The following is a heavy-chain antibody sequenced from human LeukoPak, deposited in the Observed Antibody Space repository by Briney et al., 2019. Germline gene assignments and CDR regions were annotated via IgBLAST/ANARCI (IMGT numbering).Heavy chain of an antibody. CDR1: GGSISSYY. CDR3: ARDTRNDSSGYYYYYYGMDV. CDR2: IYYSGST. Sequence: PSETLSLTCTVSGGSISSYYWSWIRQPPGKGLEWIGYIYYSGSTNYNPSLKSRVTISVDTSKNQCSLKMSSVTAADTAVYYCARDTRNDSSGYYYYYYGMDVWGQGTTVTVSS. D-gene: IGHD3-22*01. V-gene: IGHV4-59*01. J-gene: IGHJ6*02.